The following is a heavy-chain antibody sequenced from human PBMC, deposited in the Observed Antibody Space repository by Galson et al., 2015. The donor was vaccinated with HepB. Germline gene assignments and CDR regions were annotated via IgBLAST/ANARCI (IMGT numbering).Heavy chain of an antibody. D-gene: IGHD2-2*01. CDR2: ILPVFGTT. Sequence: SVKVYCKASGDTFKNFATNWVRQAPGQGLEWIGGILPVFGTTEYAQKLQGRVTISADEFTSTAYMELSSLGSDDTAVYYCARVAIPAAMRTYFDYWGQGTLVTVSS. J-gene: IGHJ4*02. V-gene: IGHV1-69*13. CDR1: GDTFKNFA. CDR3: ARVAIPAAMRTYFDY.